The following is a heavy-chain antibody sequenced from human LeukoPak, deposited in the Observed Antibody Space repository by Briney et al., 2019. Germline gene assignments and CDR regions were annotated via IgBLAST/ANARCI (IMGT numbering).Heavy chain of an antibody. J-gene: IGHJ6*03. V-gene: IGHV4-4*07. D-gene: IGHD1-26*01. Sequence: AETLSLTCTVSGASITSYYWSWIRQLAGKGLEWIGRIYASGSTTYNPSLKSRVTMAVDTSKTQFSLKLSSVTAADTAVYYCARVRGSSGSYEYYHYMDVWGKGTTVTISS. CDR3: ARVRGSSGSYEYYHYMDV. CDR2: IYASGST. CDR1: GASITSYY.